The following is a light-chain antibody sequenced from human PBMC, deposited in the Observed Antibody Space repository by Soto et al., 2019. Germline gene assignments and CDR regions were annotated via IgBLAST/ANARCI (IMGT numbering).Light chain of an antibody. V-gene: IGKV3-11*01. CDR3: QHRSNWPA. Sequence: EIVLTQSPATMSWSPGERATLSCRTSQSVSRNLAWYQQKPGQAPRLLIYDASQRSTGIAARFSGSGSGTDFTLTISSLEAEDFALYYCQHRSNWPAFGGGTKVEIK. J-gene: IGKJ4*01. CDR2: DAS. CDR1: QSVSRN.